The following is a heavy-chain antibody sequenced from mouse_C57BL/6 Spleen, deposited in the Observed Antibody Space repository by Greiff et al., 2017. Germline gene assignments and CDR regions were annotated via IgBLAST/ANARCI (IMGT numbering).Heavy chain of an antibody. J-gene: IGHJ3*01. CDR3: ARAGNPWFAY. Sequence: VQLQQSGPELVKPGASVKISCKASGYTFTDYYMNWVKQSHGKSLEWIGDINPNNGGTSYNQKLKGKATLTVDKSYSTAYMELRRLTSDDSAVYYCARAGNPWFAYWGQGTLVTVSA. CDR1: GYTFTDYY. CDR2: INPNNGGT. V-gene: IGHV1-26*01. D-gene: IGHD2-1*01.